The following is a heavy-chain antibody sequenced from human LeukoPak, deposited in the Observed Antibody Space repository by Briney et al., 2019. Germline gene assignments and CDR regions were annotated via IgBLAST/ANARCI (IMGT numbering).Heavy chain of an antibody. CDR3: AKDLLRYCSSTSCYFAY. V-gene: IGHV3-23*01. J-gene: IGHJ4*02. CDR2: ISGSGGST. D-gene: IGHD2-2*01. CDR1: GFTFSSYA. Sequence: PGGSLRLSCAASGFTFSSYAMSWVRQAPGKGLEGVSAISGSGGSTYYADSVKGRFTISRDNSKNTLYLQMNSLRAEDTAVYYCAKDLLRYCSSTSCYFAYWGQGTLVTVSS.